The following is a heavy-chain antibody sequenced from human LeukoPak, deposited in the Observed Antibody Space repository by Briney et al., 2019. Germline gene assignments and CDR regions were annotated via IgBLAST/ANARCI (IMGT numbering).Heavy chain of an antibody. D-gene: IGHD1-26*01. CDR1: AFSLNAYN. Sequence: GGSLRLSCAASAFSLNAYNMNWVRQAPGKGLEWVSSISYTGTYIYYADSVKGRFTISRDNAQNSLYLQMNSLRAEDTAIYYCVRDRGTYRPIDYWGQGTLVTVAS. V-gene: IGHV3-21*04. CDR3: VRDRGTYRPIDY. CDR2: ISYTGTYI. J-gene: IGHJ4*02.